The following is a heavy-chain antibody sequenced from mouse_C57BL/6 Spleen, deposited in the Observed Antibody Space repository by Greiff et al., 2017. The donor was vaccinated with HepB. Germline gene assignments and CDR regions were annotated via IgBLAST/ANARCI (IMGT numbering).Heavy chain of an antibody. CDR3: ARGDYYGSSSFDY. CDR2: INPSSGYT. J-gene: IGHJ2*01. Sequence: LVESGAELARPGASVKMSCKASGYTFTSYTMHWVKQRPGQGLEWIGYINPSSGYTKYNQKFKDKATLTADKSSSTAYMQLSSLTSEDSAVYYCARGDYYGSSSFDYWGQGTTLTVSS. D-gene: IGHD1-1*01. V-gene: IGHV1-4*01. CDR1: GYTFTSYT.